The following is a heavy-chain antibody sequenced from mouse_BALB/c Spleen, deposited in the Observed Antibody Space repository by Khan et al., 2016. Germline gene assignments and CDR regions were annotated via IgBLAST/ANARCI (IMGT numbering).Heavy chain of an antibody. CDR3: ATCSGISVNWYFAV. CDR1: GYSFTGYN. CDR2: IDTYYGGT. Sequence: VQLQQSGPELEKPGASVKISCKASGYSFTGYNMNWVKQSNGKSLEWIGNIDTYYGGTSYNQKFKGKATLTVDKSSSTDYMQLKSMTSEDSAVXSFATCSGISVNWYFAVWGPVTTLTVSS. D-gene: IGHD1-3*01. J-gene: IGHJ1*01. V-gene: IGHV1-39*01.